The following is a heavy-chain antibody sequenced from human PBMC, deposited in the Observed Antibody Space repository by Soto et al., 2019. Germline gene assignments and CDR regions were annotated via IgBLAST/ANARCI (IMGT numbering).Heavy chain of an antibody. V-gene: IGHV4-39*01. CDR1: GGSISSSSYY. Sequence: SETLSLTCTVSGGSISSSSYYWGWIRQPPGKGLEWIGSIYYSGSTYYNPSLKSRVTISVDTSKNQFSLKLSSVTAADTAGYYCAKLINRPSIAVAVFWFDPWGQGTLVTVSS. J-gene: IGHJ5*02. CDR3: AKLINRPSIAVAVFWFDP. D-gene: IGHD6-19*01. CDR2: IYYSGST.